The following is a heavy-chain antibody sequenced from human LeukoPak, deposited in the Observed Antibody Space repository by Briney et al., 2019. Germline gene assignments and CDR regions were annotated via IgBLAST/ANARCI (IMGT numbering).Heavy chain of an antibody. CDR3: AKLGFCVGGGSYAFDY. V-gene: IGHV3-23*01. J-gene: IGHJ4*02. CDR1: RFTFSSYA. Sequence: GGSLRLSFAASRFTFSSYAMSWVRQAPGKGLEWVSAISGSGGSTYYADSVKGRFTISRDNAKNSLYLQMNSLRAEDTAVYYCAKLGFCVGGGSYAFDYGGQGTLSPSPQ. D-gene: IGHD2-15*01. CDR2: ISGSGGST.